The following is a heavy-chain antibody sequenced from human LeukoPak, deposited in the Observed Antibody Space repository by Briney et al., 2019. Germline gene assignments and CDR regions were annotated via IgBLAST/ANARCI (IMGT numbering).Heavy chain of an antibody. CDR3: ARGSYLSEATGNY. CDR2: ISYDGSNK. CDR1: GFTFSSYA. J-gene: IGHJ4*02. V-gene: IGHV3-30*01. D-gene: IGHD3-10*01. Sequence: PGRSLRLSCAAPGFTFSSYAMHWVRQAPGKGLEWVAVISYDGSNKYYADSVKGRFTISRDNSKNTLYLQMNSLRAEDTAVYYCARGSYLSEATGNYWGQGTLVTVSS.